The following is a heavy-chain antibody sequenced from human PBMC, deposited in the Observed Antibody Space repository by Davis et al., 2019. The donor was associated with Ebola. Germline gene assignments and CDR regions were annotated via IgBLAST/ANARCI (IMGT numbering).Heavy chain of an antibody. CDR1: GGSISSSSYY. Sequence: SETLSLTYTVSGGSISSSSYYWGWIRQPPGKGLEWIGSIYYSGSTYYNPSLKSRVTISVDTSKNQFSLKLSSMTAADTAVYYCARSGVVVTTGWFDPWGQGTLVTVSS. V-gene: IGHV4-39*01. D-gene: IGHD3-22*01. J-gene: IGHJ5*02. CDR3: ARSGVVVTTGWFDP. CDR2: IYYSGST.